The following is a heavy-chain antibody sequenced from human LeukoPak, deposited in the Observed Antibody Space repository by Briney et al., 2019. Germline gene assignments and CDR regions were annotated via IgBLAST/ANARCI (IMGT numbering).Heavy chain of an antibody. J-gene: IGHJ3*02. CDR1: GGSITGHY. D-gene: IGHD6-19*01. Sequence: SETLSHTCAVSGGSITGHYWNWIRQTPGMRLEWIGYTSYSRTTIYNSYFKGRATMSIDTSKNQLYLNLTSVTATDTAVYYCAKLGHSDGWYLGAFDIWGQGTTVIVSS. CDR3: AKLGHSDGWYLGAFDI. V-gene: IGHV4-59*08. CDR2: TSYSRTT.